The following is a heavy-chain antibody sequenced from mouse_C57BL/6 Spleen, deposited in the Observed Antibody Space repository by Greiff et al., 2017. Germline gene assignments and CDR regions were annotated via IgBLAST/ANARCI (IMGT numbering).Heavy chain of an antibody. V-gene: IGHV5-12*01. CDR2: ISNGGGST. CDR1: GFTFSDYY. CDR3: ARVGSSPGWFDD. D-gene: IGHD1-1*01. J-gene: IGHJ1*03. Sequence: DVQLQESGGGLVQPGGSLKLSCAASGFTFSDYYMYWVRQTPEKRLEWVAYISNGGGSTYYPDTVKGRFTISRDNAKNTLYLQMSRLKSEDTAMYYCARVGSSPGWFDDWGTGTTVTVSS.